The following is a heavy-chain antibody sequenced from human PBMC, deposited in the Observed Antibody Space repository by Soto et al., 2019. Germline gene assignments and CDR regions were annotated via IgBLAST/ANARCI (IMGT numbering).Heavy chain of an antibody. CDR3: ARDFGSSSWYGDFDY. D-gene: IGHD6-13*01. J-gene: IGHJ4*02. V-gene: IGHV4-59*01. Sequence: SETLSLTCTVSGGYIRSYYWSWIRQPPGKGLEWIGYIYYSGSTNYNPSLKSRVTISVDTSKNQFSLKLSSVTAADTAVYYCARDFGSSSWYGDFDYWGQGTLVTVSS. CDR1: GGYIRSYY. CDR2: IYYSGST.